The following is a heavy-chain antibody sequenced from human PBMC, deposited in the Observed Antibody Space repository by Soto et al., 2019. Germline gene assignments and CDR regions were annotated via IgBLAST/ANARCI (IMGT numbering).Heavy chain of an antibody. J-gene: IGHJ4*02. CDR3: ARTPLERRGVFDY. CDR2: IIPIFGTA. Sequence: ASVKVSCKASGGTFSSYAISWVRQAPGQGLEWMGGIIPIFGTANYAQKFQGRVTITADESTSTAYMELSSLRSEDTAVYYCARTPLERRGVFDYWGQGTLVTVSS. CDR1: GGTFSSYA. D-gene: IGHD1-1*01. V-gene: IGHV1-69*13.